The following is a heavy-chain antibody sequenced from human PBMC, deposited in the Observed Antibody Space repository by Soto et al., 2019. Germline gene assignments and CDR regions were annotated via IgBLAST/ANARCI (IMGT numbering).Heavy chain of an antibody. D-gene: IGHD2-2*01. CDR2: ISYDGSNK. V-gene: IGHV3-30*18. Sequence: GGSLRLSCAASGFTFSSYGMHWVRQAPGKGLEWVAVISYDGSNKYYADSVKGRFTISRDNSKNTLYLQMNSLRAEDTAVYYCANGVVVPAALEPDYYYYAMDVWGQGTTVTVSS. CDR1: GFTFSSYG. CDR3: ANGVVVPAALEPDYYYYAMDV. J-gene: IGHJ6*02.